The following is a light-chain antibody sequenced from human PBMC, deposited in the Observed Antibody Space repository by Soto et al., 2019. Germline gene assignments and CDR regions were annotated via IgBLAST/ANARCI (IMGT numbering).Light chain of an antibody. V-gene: IGLV2-8*01. CDR1: SGDVGGYNF. CDR2: EVI. CDR3: SSYAGDNNLV. Sequence: QSALTQPPSASGSPGQSVTISCTGTSGDVGGYNFVSWYQQHPGKAPKLIIFEVIERPSGVPDRFSGSKSDNTASLTVSGLQTEDEADYCCSSYAGDNNLVFGGGTKLTGL. J-gene: IGLJ2*01.